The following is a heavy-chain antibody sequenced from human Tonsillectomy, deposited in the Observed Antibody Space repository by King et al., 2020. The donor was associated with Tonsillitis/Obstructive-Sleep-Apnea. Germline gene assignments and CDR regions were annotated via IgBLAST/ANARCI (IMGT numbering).Heavy chain of an antibody. Sequence: VQLQQWGAGLLKPSETLSLTCTVYGGSFSGYYWSWIRQPPGKGLEWIGEIDHSGSTNYNPSLKSRVTISVDTSNNQFSLKLSSVTAADTAVYYCARLGDYSYYGMDVWGQGTTVTVSS. D-gene: IGHD3-16*01. CDR2: IDHSGST. CDR1: GGSFSGYY. V-gene: IGHV4-34*01. CDR3: ARLGDYSYYGMDV. J-gene: IGHJ6*02.